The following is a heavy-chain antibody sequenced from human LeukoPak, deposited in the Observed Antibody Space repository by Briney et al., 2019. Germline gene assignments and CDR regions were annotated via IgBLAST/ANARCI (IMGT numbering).Heavy chain of an antibody. CDR1: GFTFSSYA. CDR2: ISYDGSNK. CDR3: ARAKRGARYRLSY. V-gene: IGHV3-30-3*01. Sequence: GRSLRLSCAASGFTFSSYAMHWVRQAPGKGLEWVAVISYDGSNKYYADSVKGRFTISRDNSKNTLYLQMNSLRAEDTAVYYCARAKRGARYRLSYWGRGTLVTVSS. D-gene: IGHD5-18*01. J-gene: IGHJ4*02.